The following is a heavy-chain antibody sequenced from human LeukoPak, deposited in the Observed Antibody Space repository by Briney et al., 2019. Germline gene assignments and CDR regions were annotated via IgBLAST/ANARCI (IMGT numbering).Heavy chain of an antibody. V-gene: IGHV1-18*01. CDR2: ISAYNGNT. CDR1: GYTFTSYG. J-gene: IGHJ4*02. D-gene: IGHD5-18*01. Sequence: GASVKVSCKASGYTFTSYGISWVRQTPGQGLEWMGWISAYNGNTNYAQKLQGRVIMTTDTSTSTAYMELRSLRSDDTAVYYCAGNLMDTAMARSLDYWGQGTLVTVSS. CDR3: AGNLMDTAMARSLDY.